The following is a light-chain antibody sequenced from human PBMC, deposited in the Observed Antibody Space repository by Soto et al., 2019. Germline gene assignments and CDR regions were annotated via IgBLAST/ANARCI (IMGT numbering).Light chain of an antibody. CDR1: ESVSSK. CDR3: QQYYNWPRT. Sequence: EIVMTQSPATLSVSPGERATLSCRASESVSSKLAWYQQKPGQAPRLLFYGASTRATGLPARFSGTGYGTEFTLTINSLQAEDSAVYYCQQYYNWPRTFGQGTRLEIK. CDR2: GAS. V-gene: IGKV3-15*01. J-gene: IGKJ5*01.